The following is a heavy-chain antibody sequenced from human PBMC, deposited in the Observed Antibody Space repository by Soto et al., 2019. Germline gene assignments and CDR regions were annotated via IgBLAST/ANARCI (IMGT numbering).Heavy chain of an antibody. CDR1: ASIFKGHG. D-gene: IGHD1-26*01. CDR2: IRYDGSDE. J-gene: IGHJ4*02. V-gene: IGHV3-33*08. Sequence: ESGGGVVQPGGSLRLSCAASASIFKGHGMRWVRQAPGKGLEWVAIIRYDGSDEHYGDSVEGRFTISRDNSKNMLYLQMNSLRAEDTAVYYCARDGVGATTFFGFLDYWGQGTLVTVSS. CDR3: ARDGVGATTFFGFLDY.